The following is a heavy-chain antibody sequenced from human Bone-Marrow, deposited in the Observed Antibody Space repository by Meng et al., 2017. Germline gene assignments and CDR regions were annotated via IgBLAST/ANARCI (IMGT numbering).Heavy chain of an antibody. CDR2: ISYDGSNE. J-gene: IGHJ5*02. CDR3: ARAAYYYDSSGYYDH. Sequence: GESLKISCAASGFTFSGYSMHWVRQAPGKGLEWVAVISYDGSNEYYADSVKGRFTISRDSSKNTLYLQMNSLRAEDTAVYYCARAAYYYDSSGYYDHWGQGTLVTVSS. V-gene: IGHV3-30*04. CDR1: GFTFSGYS. D-gene: IGHD3-22*01.